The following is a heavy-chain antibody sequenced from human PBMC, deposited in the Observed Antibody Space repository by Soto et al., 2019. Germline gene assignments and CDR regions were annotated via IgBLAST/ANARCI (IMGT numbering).Heavy chain of an antibody. Sequence: GGSLRLSCAASGFTFSSYGMNWVRQAPGKGLEWVAVISYDENNKYYADSVKGRFTISRDNSKNTLYLQMNSLRAEDTAVYYCAKVGLDYDFWSGGRYFDYWGQGTLVTVSS. CDR3: AKVGLDYDFWSGGRYFDY. V-gene: IGHV3-30*18. J-gene: IGHJ4*02. CDR2: ISYDENNK. CDR1: GFTFSSYG. D-gene: IGHD3-3*01.